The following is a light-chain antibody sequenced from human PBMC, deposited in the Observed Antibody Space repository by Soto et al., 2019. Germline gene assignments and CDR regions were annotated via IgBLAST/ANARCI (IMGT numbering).Light chain of an antibody. CDR3: NSYTSSSTVV. Sequence: QSALTQPASVSGSPGQSITISCTGTSSDVGGYNYVSWYQQNPGKAPKLMIYDVSNRSSGVSNRFSGSKSGNTASLTISGLQAEDEADYYCNSYTSSSTVVFGGGTKLTVL. J-gene: IGLJ2*01. CDR2: DVS. CDR1: SSDVGGYNY. V-gene: IGLV2-14*01.